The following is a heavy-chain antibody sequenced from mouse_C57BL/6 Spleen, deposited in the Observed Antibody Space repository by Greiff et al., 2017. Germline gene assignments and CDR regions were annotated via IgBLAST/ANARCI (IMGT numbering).Heavy chain of an antibody. Sequence: VQLQQSGAELVRPGTSVKVSCKASGYAFTNYLIEWVKQRPGQGLEWIGVINPGSGGTNSNEKFKGKATLTADKSSSTAYMQLSSLTSEDSAVYFCARPYYYGSSYDYWGQGTTLTVSS. V-gene: IGHV1-54*01. J-gene: IGHJ2*01. CDR2: INPGSGGT. D-gene: IGHD1-1*01. CDR1: GYAFTNYL. CDR3: ARPYYYGSSYDY.